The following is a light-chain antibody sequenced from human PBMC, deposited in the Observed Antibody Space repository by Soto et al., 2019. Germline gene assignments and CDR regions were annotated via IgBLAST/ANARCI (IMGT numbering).Light chain of an antibody. CDR1: QSVASN. V-gene: IGKV3D-15*01. Sequence: EIVMTQSPATLSVSPGERATLSCRASQSVASNLAWYHQKPGQAPRLLIYETSTRATGIPARFIGSGSGTEFTLTISSLQSEDFAVYYCQQYNTWPPLTFGGGTKVEI. CDR3: QQYNTWPPLT. CDR2: ETS. J-gene: IGKJ4*01.